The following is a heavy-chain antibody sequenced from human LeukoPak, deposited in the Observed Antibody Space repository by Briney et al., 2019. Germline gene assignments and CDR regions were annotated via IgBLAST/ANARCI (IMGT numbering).Heavy chain of an antibody. J-gene: IGHJ5*02. V-gene: IGHV4-30-2*01. CDR3: ARAAAGGNWFDP. D-gene: IGHD6-13*01. CDR1: GGSISSGGYS. Sequence: SETLSLTCAVSGGSISSGGYSWSWIRQPPGKGLEWIGYIYHSGSTYYNPSLKSRVTISVDRSKNQFSLKLSSATAADTAVYYCARAAAGGNWFDPWGQGTLVTVSS. CDR2: IYHSGST.